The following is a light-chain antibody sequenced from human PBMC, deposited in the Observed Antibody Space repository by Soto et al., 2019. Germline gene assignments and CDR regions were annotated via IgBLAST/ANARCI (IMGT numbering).Light chain of an antibody. V-gene: IGKV1-5*01. J-gene: IGKJ1*01. CDR3: QQYNSYSLT. Sequence: ILMSQSPPTLSASVGDRVTITCRASESISSWLAWYQQKPGKAPKLLIYDASSLESGVPSRFSGSGSGTEFTLTISSLQPDDFATYYCQQYNSYSLTFGQGTKVDIK. CDR1: ESISSW. CDR2: DAS.